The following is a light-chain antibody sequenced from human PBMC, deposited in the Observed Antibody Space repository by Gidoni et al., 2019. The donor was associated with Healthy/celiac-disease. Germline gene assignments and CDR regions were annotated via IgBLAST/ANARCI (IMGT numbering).Light chain of an antibody. V-gene: IGKV4-1*01. CDR1: QSVLYSSNNKNY. CDR2: WAS. Sequence: DIVMTQSPNSLAVSLGERATNNCKSSQSVLYSSNNKNYLAWYQQKPGQPPKLLIYWASTRESGVPDRFSGSGSGTYFTLTISSLQAEYVAVYYCQQYYSTPHTFGPGTKVDIK. CDR3: QQYYSTPHT. J-gene: IGKJ3*01.